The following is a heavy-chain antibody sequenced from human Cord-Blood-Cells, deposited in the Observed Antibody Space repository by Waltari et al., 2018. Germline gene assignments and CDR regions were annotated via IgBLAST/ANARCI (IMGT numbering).Heavy chain of an antibody. V-gene: IGHV3-33*08. CDR2: IWYDGSNK. Sequence: QVQLVESGGGVVQPGRSLSPSCAASGFTFSSHGRHWVRQAPGKGLEWVAVIWYDGSNKYYADSVKGRFTISRDNSKNTLYLQMNSLRAEDTAVYYCARGTTVVSRGSNAFDIWGQGTMVTVSS. CDR3: ARGTTVVSRGSNAFDI. CDR1: GFTFSSHG. D-gene: IGHD4-17*01. J-gene: IGHJ3*02.